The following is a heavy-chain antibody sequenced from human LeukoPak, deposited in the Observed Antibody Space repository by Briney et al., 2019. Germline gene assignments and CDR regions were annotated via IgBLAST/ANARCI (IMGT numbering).Heavy chain of an antibody. Sequence: SETLSLTCTVSGGSISNYYWSWIRQPPGKELEWIGYIYYIGSTNYNPSLKRRVTISVDTSKNQFSLKLSSVTAADTAVYYCARDGAVGATAPFDYWGQGTLVTVSS. CDR1: GGSISNYY. D-gene: IGHD1-26*01. J-gene: IGHJ4*02. V-gene: IGHV4-59*01. CDR2: IYYIGST. CDR3: ARDGAVGATAPFDY.